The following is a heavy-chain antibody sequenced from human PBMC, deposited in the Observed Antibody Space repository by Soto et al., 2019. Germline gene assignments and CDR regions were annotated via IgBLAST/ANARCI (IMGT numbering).Heavy chain of an antibody. Sequence: ASVKVSCKASGGTFSSYTISWVRQAPGQGLEWMGRIIPILGIANYAQKFQGRVTITADKSTSTAYMELSSLRSEDTAVYYCAAFGFGELLSPPTGYYYYMDVWGKGTTVTVSS. CDR3: AAFGFGELLSPPTGYYYYMDV. CDR1: GGTFSSYT. J-gene: IGHJ6*03. CDR2: IIPILGIA. V-gene: IGHV1-69*02. D-gene: IGHD3-10*01.